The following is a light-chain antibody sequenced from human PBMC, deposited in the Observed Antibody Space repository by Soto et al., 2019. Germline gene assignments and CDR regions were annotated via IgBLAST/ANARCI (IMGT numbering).Light chain of an antibody. CDR3: QTWGTGIQV. V-gene: IGLV4-69*01. J-gene: IGLJ2*01. Sequence: QSVLTQSPSASASLGASVKLTCTLSSGHSSYAIAWHQQQPEKGPRYLMKLNSDGSHSKGDGIPDRFSCSSSGAERYLTISSLQSEDEADYYCQTWGTGIQVFGGGTKLTVL. CDR2: LNSDGSH. CDR1: SGHSSYA.